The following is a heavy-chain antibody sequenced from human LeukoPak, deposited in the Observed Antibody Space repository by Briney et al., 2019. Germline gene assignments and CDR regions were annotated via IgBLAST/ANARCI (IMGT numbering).Heavy chain of an antibody. CDR2: IHYSGST. Sequence: PSETLSLTCTVSGASITSYYWTWIRQPPGKGLEWIGYIHYSGSTNYNPSLKSRVTISVDTSKNQFSLKLSSVTAADTAVYYCASPGPSTTVTPFDYWGQGTLVTVSS. D-gene: IGHD4-17*01. V-gene: IGHV4-59*08. CDR3: ASPGPSTTVTPFDY. J-gene: IGHJ4*02. CDR1: GASITSYY.